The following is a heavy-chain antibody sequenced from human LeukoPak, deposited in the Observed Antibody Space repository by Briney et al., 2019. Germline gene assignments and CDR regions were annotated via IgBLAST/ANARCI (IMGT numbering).Heavy chain of an antibody. CDR2: ISSSSSYI. J-gene: IGHJ4*02. Sequence: PGGSLRLSCAASGFTFSSYSMNWVRQAPGKGLGWVSSISSSSSYIYYADSVKGRFTISRDNAKSSLYLQMNSLRAEDTAVYYCAREGRSDSSGYYGGSGFDYWGQGTLVTVSS. CDR1: GFTFSSYS. D-gene: IGHD3-22*01. CDR3: AREGRSDSSGYYGGSGFDY. V-gene: IGHV3-21*01.